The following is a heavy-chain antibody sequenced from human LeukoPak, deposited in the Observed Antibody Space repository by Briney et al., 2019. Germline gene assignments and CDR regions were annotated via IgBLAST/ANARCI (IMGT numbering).Heavy chain of an antibody. J-gene: IGHJ4*02. V-gene: IGHV1-2*02. CDR3: ARDLTPGNSYSSPRWLVGGY. CDR1: GYSFTAYY. CDR2: INPNSGDT. Sequence: ASVKVACKASGYSFTAYYMHLVRQAPGQGLEWMGWINPNSGDTNYAQNFRDRVTMTWDTSVSTAYMELSSLTSDDTAVYYCARDLTPGNSYSSPRWLVGGYWGQGTLVTVSS. D-gene: IGHD6-13*01.